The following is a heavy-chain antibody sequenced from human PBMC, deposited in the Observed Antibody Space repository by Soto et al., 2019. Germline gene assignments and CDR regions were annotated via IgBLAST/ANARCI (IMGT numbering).Heavy chain of an antibody. CDR2: IYYSGST. J-gene: IGHJ6*02. V-gene: IGHV4-31*01. CDR3: ARDFYWGTADSPRRGMGV. D-gene: IGHD7-27*01. Sequence: TXSLTCTFSVFSISSGCCYWSWIRQHPGKVLEWIGYIYYSGSTYYNPSLKSLVTISLDTSKNHFSLKLSSVTAADTAVYYCARDFYWGTADSPRRGMGVWGQGTTVNVSS. CDR1: VFSISSGCCY.